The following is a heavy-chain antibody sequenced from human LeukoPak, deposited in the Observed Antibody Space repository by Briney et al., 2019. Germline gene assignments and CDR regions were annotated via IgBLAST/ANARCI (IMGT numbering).Heavy chain of an antibody. CDR1: GFTFSSYA. V-gene: IGHV3-23*01. CDR3: TSRFIVGATKTFDY. Sequence: GGSLRLSCAASGFTFSSYAMSWVRQAPGKGLEWVSAISGSGGSTYYADSVKGRFTISRDNSKNTLYLQMNSLRAEDTAVYYCTSRFIVGATKTFDYWGQGTLVTVSS. D-gene: IGHD1-26*01. CDR2: ISGSGGST. J-gene: IGHJ4*02.